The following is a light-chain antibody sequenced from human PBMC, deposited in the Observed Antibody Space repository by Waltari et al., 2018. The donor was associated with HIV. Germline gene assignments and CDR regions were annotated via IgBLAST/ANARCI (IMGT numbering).Light chain of an antibody. Sequence: QPVVTQPPSSSASPGESARLTCTLPSDINVGDYNIYWYQQKPGSPPRFLLYYNSDSDKGQGSGVPSRVSGSKDASANAGILLISGLQSEDEAYYYCMIWPGNVWVFGGGTELTVL. J-gene: IGLJ3*02. CDR3: MIWPGNVWV. CDR2: YNSDSDK. CDR1: SDINVGDYN. V-gene: IGLV5-37*01.